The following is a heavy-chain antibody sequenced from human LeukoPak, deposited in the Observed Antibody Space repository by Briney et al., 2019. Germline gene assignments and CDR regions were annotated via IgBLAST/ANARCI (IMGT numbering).Heavy chain of an antibody. Sequence: PGGSLRLSCAASGFTFSSYAMHWVRQAPGKGLEWVAVISYDGSNKYYADSVKGRFTISRDNSKNTLYLQMNSLRAEDTAVYYCARGGGLLSAFDYXGQXXXVXVXS. CDR1: GFTFSSYA. CDR2: ISYDGSNK. J-gene: IGHJ4*02. V-gene: IGHV3-30-3*01. D-gene: IGHD3-16*01. CDR3: ARGGGLLSAFDY.